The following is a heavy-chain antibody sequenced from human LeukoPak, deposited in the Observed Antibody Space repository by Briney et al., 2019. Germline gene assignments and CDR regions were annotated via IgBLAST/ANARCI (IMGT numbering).Heavy chain of an antibody. D-gene: IGHD6-19*01. CDR2: IWQDGSAE. J-gene: IGHJ4*02. Sequence: GGSLILSCAASGFIFRNYGMYWVRQAPGKGLEWVAVIWQDGSAEFYADSVKGRFSISRDDSKNTVYLQMNSLRVEDTALYYCARDSRGGWSGYFDLWGQGIVVTVSS. CDR1: GFIFRNYG. CDR3: ARDSRGGWSGYFDL. V-gene: IGHV3-33*07.